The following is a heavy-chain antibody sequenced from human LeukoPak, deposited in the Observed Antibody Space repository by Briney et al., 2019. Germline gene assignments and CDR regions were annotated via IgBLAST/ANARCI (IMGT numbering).Heavy chain of an antibody. CDR2: ISDNSRTI. CDR1: GFTFSTYS. J-gene: IGHJ2*01. Sequence: QPGGSLRLSCAASGFTFSTYSLNWVRQAPGKGLEWISYISDNSRTIYYADSVKGRFTISRDNAKNSLFLQMNSLRAEDTAVYYCARDPGIATADSYWYFDFWGRGTLVTVSS. CDR3: ARDPGIATADSYWYFDF. D-gene: IGHD6-13*01. V-gene: IGHV3-48*04.